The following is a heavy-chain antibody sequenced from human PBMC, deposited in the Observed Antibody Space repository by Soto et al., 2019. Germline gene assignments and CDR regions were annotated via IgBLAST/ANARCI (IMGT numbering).Heavy chain of an antibody. D-gene: IGHD3-3*01. Sequence: QVQLVESGGGVVQPGRSLRLSCAASGFTFSSYGMHWVRQAPGKRLEWVAVISYDGSNKYYADTVKGRFTNSRDNSKNTLYLQMNSLRAEDTAVYYCAKASGRYDFWSGYFAYWGQGTLVTVSS. J-gene: IGHJ4*02. CDR1: GFTFSSYG. V-gene: IGHV3-30*18. CDR3: AKASGRYDFWSGYFAY. CDR2: ISYDGSNK.